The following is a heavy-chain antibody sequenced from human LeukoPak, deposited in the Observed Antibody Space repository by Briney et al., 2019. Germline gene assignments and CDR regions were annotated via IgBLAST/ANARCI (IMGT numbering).Heavy chain of an antibody. J-gene: IGHJ4*02. CDR1: GFTFSTYS. D-gene: IGHD3-22*01. V-gene: IGHV3-48*01. Sequence: GGSLRLSCAASGFTFSTYSMNWVRQPPGKGRGWVSYISSSSTTIYYPDSVKGRFTISRDNAKNSLYLQMNSLRAEDTAVYYCARVLHKRNYDSSVYYGYWGQGTLVTVSS. CDR3: ARVLHKRNYDSSVYYGY. CDR2: ISSSSTTI.